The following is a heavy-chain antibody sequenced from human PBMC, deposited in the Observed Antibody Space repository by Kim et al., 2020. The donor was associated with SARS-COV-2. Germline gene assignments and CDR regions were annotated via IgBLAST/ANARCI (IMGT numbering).Heavy chain of an antibody. CDR1: GGTFSSYA. J-gene: IGHJ6*03. V-gene: IGHV1-69*13. CDR3: ARGPDIVLVGYYYMDV. CDR2: IIPIFGTA. D-gene: IGHD2-8*02. Sequence: SVKVSCKASGGTFSSYAISWVRQAPGQGLEWMGGIIPIFGTANYAQKFQGRVTITADESTSTAYMELSSLRSEDTAVYYCARGPDIVLVGYYYMDVWGKGTTVTVSS.